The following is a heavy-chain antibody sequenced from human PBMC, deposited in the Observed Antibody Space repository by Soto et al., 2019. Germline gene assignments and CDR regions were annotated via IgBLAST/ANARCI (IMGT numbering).Heavy chain of an antibody. J-gene: IGHJ6*02. D-gene: IGHD3-10*01. CDR3: ARLSGMRFYYYYGMDV. CDR2: IDPSDSYT. CDR1: GYSFTSYW. V-gene: IGHV5-10-1*01. Sequence: PGESLKISCKGSGYSFTSYWISWVRQMPGKGLEWMGRIDPSDSYTNYSPSFQGHVTISADKSISTAYLQWSSLKASDTAMYYCARLSGMRFYYYYGMDVWGQGTTVTVSS.